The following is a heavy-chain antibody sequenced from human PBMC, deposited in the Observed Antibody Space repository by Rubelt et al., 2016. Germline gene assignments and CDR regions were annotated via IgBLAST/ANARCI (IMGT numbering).Heavy chain of an antibody. Sequence: QVQLQESGPGLAKPSETLSLTCSVSGASITTHYWSWVRQFPGKGLEWLVYGHYSGSTNYNPSLKSRLIMSVDTSKNQFSLKLGSVTAADTAVYYCARDILMVGATLYFDLWGRGTLVTVS. D-gene: IGHD1-26*01. V-gene: IGHV4-59*11. CDR1: GASITTHY. CDR3: ARDILMVGATLYFDL. J-gene: IGHJ2*01. CDR2: GHYSGST.